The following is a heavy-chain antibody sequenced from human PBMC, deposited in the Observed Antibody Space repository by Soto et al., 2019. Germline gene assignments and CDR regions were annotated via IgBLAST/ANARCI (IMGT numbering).Heavy chain of an antibody. CDR1: GGSISSSSYY. CDR2: IYYSGST. J-gene: IGHJ6*03. D-gene: IGHD5-18*01. Sequence: SETLSLTCTVSGGSISSSSYYWGWIRQPPGKGLEWIGSIYYSGSTYYNPSLKSRVTISVDTSKNQFSLKLSSVTAADTAVYYCARLEYSYGYYYYYYMDVWGKGTTVTVSS. CDR3: ARLEYSYGYYYYYYMDV. V-gene: IGHV4-39*01.